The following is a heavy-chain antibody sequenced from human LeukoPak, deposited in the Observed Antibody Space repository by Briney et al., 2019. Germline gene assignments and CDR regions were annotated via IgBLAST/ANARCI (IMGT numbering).Heavy chain of an antibody. CDR2: ITSTGTYI. Sequence: GGSLRLSCAASGFTFSAYNMNWVRQTPGKGLEWVSSITSTGTYIYYADSVRGRFTISRDNARNSLYLQLNSLRDEDTAVYYCAKGYGWEASYYYYYMDVWGKGTTVTISS. CDR1: GFTFSAYN. D-gene: IGHD1-26*01. CDR3: AKGYGWEASYYYYYMDV. J-gene: IGHJ6*03. V-gene: IGHV3-21*01.